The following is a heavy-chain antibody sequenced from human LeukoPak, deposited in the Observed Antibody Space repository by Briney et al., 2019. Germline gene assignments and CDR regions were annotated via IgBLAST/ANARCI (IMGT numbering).Heavy chain of an antibody. D-gene: IGHD3-9*01. J-gene: IGHJ5*02. CDR3: ARSASTYYDILTGYYNRNPWFDP. CDR2: IYHSGST. CDR1: GYSISSGYY. V-gene: IGHV4-38-2*02. Sequence: SETLSLTCTVSGYSISSGYYWGWIRQPPGKGLEWIGSIYHSGSTYYNPSLKSRVTISVDTSKNQFSLKLSFVTAADTAVYYCARSASTYYDILTGYYNRNPWFDPWGQGTLVTVSS.